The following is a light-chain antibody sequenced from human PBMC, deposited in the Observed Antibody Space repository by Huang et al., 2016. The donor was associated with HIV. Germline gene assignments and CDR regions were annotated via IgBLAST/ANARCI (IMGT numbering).Light chain of an antibody. CDR3: MQALQTPWT. CDR1: QSLLHSNGYNY. J-gene: IGKJ1*01. V-gene: IGKV2-28*01. Sequence: DIVMTQSPLSLPVTPGEPASISCRSSQSLLHSNGYNYLDWYLQKPGQSPQLLIYLGSNRASGVPDRFSGSGSGTDFTLKISRVEAEDVGVYYYMQALQTPWTFGQGTKVE. CDR2: LGS.